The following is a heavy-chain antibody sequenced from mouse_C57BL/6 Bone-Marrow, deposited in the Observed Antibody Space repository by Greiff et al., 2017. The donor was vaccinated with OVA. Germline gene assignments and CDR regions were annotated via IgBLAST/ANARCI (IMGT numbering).Heavy chain of an antibody. Sequence: DVQLQESGGGLVQPGGSLKLSCAASGFTFSDYGMAWVRQAPRKGPEWVAFISNLAYSIYYADTVTGRFTISRENAKNTLYLEMSSLRSEDTAMYYCARLGLLRRYYAMDYWGQGTSVTVSS. CDR2: ISNLAYSI. V-gene: IGHV5-15*01. CDR3: ARLGLLRRYYAMDY. J-gene: IGHJ4*01. D-gene: IGHD1-1*01. CDR1: GFTFSDYG.